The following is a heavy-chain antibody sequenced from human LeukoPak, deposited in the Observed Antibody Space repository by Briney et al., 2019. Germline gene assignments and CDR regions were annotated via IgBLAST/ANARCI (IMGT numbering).Heavy chain of an antibody. V-gene: IGHV3-30*03. Sequence: GGSLRLSCAASGFTFSSYSMNWVRQAPGKGLEWVAVISYDGSNKYYADSVKGRFTISRDNSKNTLYLQMNSLRAEDTAVYYCATGREWLVLVGYYFDYWGQGTLVTVSS. CDR2: ISYDGSNK. CDR3: ATGREWLVLVGYYFDY. J-gene: IGHJ4*02. D-gene: IGHD6-19*01. CDR1: GFTFSSYS.